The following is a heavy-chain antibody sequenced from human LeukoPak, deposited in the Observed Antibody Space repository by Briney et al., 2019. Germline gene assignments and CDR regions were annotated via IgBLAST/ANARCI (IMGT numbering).Heavy chain of an antibody. CDR2: IYSGGNT. V-gene: IGHV3-53*01. Sequence: GGSLRLSCAASGFTVSNNYMSWVRQAPGKGLEWVSVIYSGGNTYYADSVKGRFTISRDNSKNTLYLQMNSLRAEDTAVYYCGKNRYSGSLSPFDIWGQGTMVTVSS. CDR1: GFTVSNNY. CDR3: GKNRYSGSLSPFDI. J-gene: IGHJ3*02. D-gene: IGHD1-26*01.